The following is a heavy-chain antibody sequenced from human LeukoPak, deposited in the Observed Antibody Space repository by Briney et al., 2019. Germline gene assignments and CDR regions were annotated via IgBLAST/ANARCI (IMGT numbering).Heavy chain of an antibody. Sequence: GGSLRLSCAVSGLTFSSYWMSWVRQAPGRGLEWVANIKQEGSEKYLVDSVKGRFTISRDNAKNSLHLRMNTLRAEDTAVYYCARERDGRFFDYWGLGTLVTVSS. V-gene: IGHV3-7*01. D-gene: IGHD5-24*01. J-gene: IGHJ4*02. CDR3: ARERDGRFFDY. CDR1: GLTFSSYW. CDR2: IKQEGSEK.